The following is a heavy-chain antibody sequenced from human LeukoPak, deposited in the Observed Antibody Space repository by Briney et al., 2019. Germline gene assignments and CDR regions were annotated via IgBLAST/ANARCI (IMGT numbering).Heavy chain of an antibody. D-gene: IGHD3-22*01. J-gene: IGHJ4*02. CDR1: GGSISSYY. CDR3: AGASYDSSGVH. Sequence: SETLSLTCTVSGGSISSYYWSWIRQPPGKGLEWIGYIYYSGSTDYNPSLKSRVTISVDTSKNQFSLKLSSVTAADAAVYYCAGASYDSSGVHWGQGTLVTVSS. V-gene: IGHV4-59*01. CDR2: IYYSGST.